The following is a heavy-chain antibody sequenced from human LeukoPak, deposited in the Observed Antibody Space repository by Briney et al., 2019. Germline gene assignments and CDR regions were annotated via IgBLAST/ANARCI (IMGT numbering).Heavy chain of an antibody. CDR1: GYTFTGYY. V-gene: IGHV1-2*02. Sequence: ASVKVSCKASGYTFTGYYMHWVRQAPGQGLEWMGWINPNSGGTNYAQKFQDRVTMTRDTSISTAYMELSRLRSDDTAVYYCARAPITMVRTSGGWFDPWGQGTLVTVSS. CDR2: INPNSGGT. J-gene: IGHJ5*02. D-gene: IGHD3-10*01. CDR3: ARAPITMVRTSGGWFDP.